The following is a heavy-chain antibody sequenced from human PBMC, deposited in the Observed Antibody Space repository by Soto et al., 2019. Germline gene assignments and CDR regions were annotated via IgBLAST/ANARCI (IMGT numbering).Heavy chain of an antibody. J-gene: IGHJ5*02. Sequence: QVQLQESGQRLVKPSGSLSLTCGVSGGTVASSHWGSWVRQSPGGGLEWIGNVYHTGDTNFNPSLHSLVTISEDKSNKQFSLRLNSLTAADTAVYFCAREIGTAGGNNYLDPWGPGTLVTVSS. CDR2: VYHTGDT. CDR1: GGTVASSHW. CDR3: AREIGTAGGNNYLDP. V-gene: IGHV4-4*02. D-gene: IGHD1-1*01.